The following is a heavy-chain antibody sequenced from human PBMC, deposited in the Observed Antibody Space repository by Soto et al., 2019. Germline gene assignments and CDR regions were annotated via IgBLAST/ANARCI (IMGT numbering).Heavy chain of an antibody. Sequence: SETLSLTCAVSGGSISSYYWSWIRQPPGKGLEWIGYIYYSGSTNYNPSLKSRVTISVDTSKNQFSLRLTSVTAADTAVYYCAREYSSGYKFFDYWGHGTLVTVSS. D-gene: IGHD3-22*01. V-gene: IGHV4-59*01. CDR3: AREYSSGYKFFDY. CDR1: GGSISSYY. CDR2: IYYSGST. J-gene: IGHJ4*01.